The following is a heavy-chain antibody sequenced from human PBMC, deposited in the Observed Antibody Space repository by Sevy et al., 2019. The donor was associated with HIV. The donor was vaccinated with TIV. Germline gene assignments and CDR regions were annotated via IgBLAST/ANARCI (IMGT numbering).Heavy chain of an antibody. D-gene: IGHD3-10*01. CDR1: GGSISSYF. CDR3: ARDYGSGSYSENWFDP. V-gene: IGHV4-59*01. Sequence: SETLSLTCTVSGGSISSYFWSWIRQPPGKGLEWIGYIYYSGSTNYNPSLKSRVTISVDTSKNQFSLKLGSVTAADTAVYFCARDYGSGSYSENWFDPWGQGTLVTVSS. J-gene: IGHJ5*02. CDR2: IYYSGST.